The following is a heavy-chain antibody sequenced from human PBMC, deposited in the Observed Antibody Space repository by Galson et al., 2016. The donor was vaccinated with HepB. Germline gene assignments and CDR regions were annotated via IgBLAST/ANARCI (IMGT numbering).Heavy chain of an antibody. J-gene: IGHJ6*02. V-gene: IGHV4-59*11. CDR1: DGAISSHF. Sequence: ETLSLTCSVSDGAISSHFWTWIRQPPGKGLEWIGYIHSTGSTNYSPSLKSRVTISIDTSRKYFSLNLTSVTPADTAVYYCARQGGGSLDCLFPFDYGMDVWGQGATVTVSS. CDR3: ARQGGGSLDCLFPFDYGMDV. D-gene: IGHD2-21*01. CDR2: IHSTGST.